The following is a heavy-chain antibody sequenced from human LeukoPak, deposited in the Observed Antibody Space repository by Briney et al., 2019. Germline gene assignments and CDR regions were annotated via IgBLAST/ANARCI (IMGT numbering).Heavy chain of an antibody. J-gene: IGHJ4*02. D-gene: IGHD6-13*01. Sequence: ASVKVSCKASGYTFTSYGISWVRQAPGQGLEWMGWISAYNGNTNYAQKLQGRVTMTTDTSTSTACMELRSLRSDDTAVYYCARDLGDSSSWYEDYFDYWGQGTLVTVSS. CDR1: GYTFTSYG. CDR2: ISAYNGNT. V-gene: IGHV1-18*01. CDR3: ARDLGDSSSWYEDYFDY.